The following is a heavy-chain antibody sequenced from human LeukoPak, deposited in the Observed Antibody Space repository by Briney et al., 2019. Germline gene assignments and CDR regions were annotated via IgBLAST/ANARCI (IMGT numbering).Heavy chain of an antibody. Sequence: GGSLRLSCAASGFTFSSYWMSWVRQAPGKGLEWVANIKQDGSEKYYVDSVKGRFTISRDNAKNSLYLQMNSLRAEDTAVYYCARDRVPAGNNWFDPWGQGTLVTVSS. D-gene: IGHD2-2*01. CDR2: IKQDGSEK. J-gene: IGHJ5*02. CDR1: GFTFSSYW. V-gene: IGHV3-7*01. CDR3: ARDRVPAGNNWFDP.